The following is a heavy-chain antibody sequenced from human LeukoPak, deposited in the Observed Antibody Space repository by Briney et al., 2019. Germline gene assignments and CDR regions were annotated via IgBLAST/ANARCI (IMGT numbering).Heavy chain of an antibody. CDR3: ARVRPYYYDSSGYQ. V-gene: IGHV4-31*03. Sequence: PSETLSLTCTVSGGSISSGGYYWSWIRQHPGKGLEWTGYIYYSGSTYYNPSLKSRVTISVDTSKNQFSLKLSSVTAADTAVYYCARVRPYYYDSSGYQWGQGTLVTVSS. CDR2: IYYSGST. J-gene: IGHJ4*02. D-gene: IGHD3-22*01. CDR1: GGSISSGGYY.